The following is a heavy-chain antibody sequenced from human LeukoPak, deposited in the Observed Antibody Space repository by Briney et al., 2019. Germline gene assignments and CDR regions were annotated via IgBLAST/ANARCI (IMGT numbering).Heavy chain of an antibody. D-gene: IGHD5-12*01. J-gene: IGHJ3*02. CDR3: GRAQWLLPPDI. V-gene: IGHV4-4*07. CDR2: IQASGST. CDR1: GGSINSYY. Sequence: SETLSLACTVSGGSINSYYWSWIRQPAGKGLEWIGRIQASGSTTYNPSLKSRVTMSADTSKNQFSLKLSSVTAADTAIYYCGRAQWLLPPDIWGQGTMVTVSS.